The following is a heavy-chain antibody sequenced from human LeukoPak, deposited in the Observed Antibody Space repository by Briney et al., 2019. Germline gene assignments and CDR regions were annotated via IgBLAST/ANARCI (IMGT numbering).Heavy chain of an antibody. J-gene: IGHJ4*02. D-gene: IGHD1-26*01. CDR3: ARVYVGAFDY. CDR2: INPNSGGT. Sequence: ASVKVSCKASGYTFTSYDINWVRQAPGQGLEWMGWINPNSGGTNYAQKFQGRVTMTRDTSISTAYMELSRLRSDDTAVYYCARVYVGAFDYWGQGTLVTVSS. CDR1: GYTFTSYD. V-gene: IGHV1-2*02.